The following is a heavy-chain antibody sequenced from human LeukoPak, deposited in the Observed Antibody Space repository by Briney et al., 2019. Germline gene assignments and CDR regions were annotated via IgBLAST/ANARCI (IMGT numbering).Heavy chain of an antibody. CDR3: ISLDYYGSGSLD. V-gene: IGHV3-73*01. Sequence: GGSLRLSCAASGFTFSGSTMHWVRQASGKGLEWVGRIRSKANSYATAYAASVKGRFTISRDDSKNMAYLQMNSPKTEDTAVYYCISLDYYGSGSLDWGQGTLVTVSS. J-gene: IGHJ4*02. CDR1: GFTFSGST. CDR2: IRSKANSYAT. D-gene: IGHD3-10*01.